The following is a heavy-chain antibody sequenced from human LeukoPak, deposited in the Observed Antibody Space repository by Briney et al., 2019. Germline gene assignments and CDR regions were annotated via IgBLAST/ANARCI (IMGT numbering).Heavy chain of an antibody. V-gene: IGHV1-69*05. Sequence: SVKVSCKASGGTFSSYAISWVRQAPGQGLELMGGIIPIFGTANYAQKFQGRVTITTDESTSTAYMELSSLRSEDTAVYYCARGRWLQPWGYFDYWGQGSLATVYS. D-gene: IGHD5-24*01. CDR2: IIPIFGTA. CDR3: ARGRWLQPWGYFDY. CDR1: GGTFSSYA. J-gene: IGHJ4*02.